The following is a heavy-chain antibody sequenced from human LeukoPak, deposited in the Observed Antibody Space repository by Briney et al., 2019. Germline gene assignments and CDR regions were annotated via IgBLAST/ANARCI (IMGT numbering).Heavy chain of an antibody. CDR2: IIPIFGTA. Sequence: SVKVSCKASGGTFSSYAISWVRQAPGQGLEWMGGIIPIFGTANYAQKFQGRVTITTDESTSTAYMELSSLRSEDTAVYYCAQRVGSTQYNWFDPWGQGTLVTVSS. CDR3: AQRVGSTQYNWFDP. CDR1: GGTFSSYA. J-gene: IGHJ5*02. V-gene: IGHV1-69*05. D-gene: IGHD1-1*01.